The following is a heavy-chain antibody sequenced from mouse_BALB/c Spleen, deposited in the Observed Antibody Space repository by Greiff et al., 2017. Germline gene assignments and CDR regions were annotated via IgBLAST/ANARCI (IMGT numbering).Heavy chain of an antibody. J-gene: IGHJ1*01. D-gene: IGHD3-1*01. CDR2: IDPFNGGT. Sequence: VQLQQSGPELMKPGASVKISCKASGYSFTSYYMHWVKQSHGKSLEWIGYIDPFNGGTSYNQKFKGKATLTVDKSSSTAYMHLSSLTSEDSAVYYCARSGGYWYFDVWGAGTTVTVSS. CDR1: GYSFTSYY. V-gene: IGHV1S135*01. CDR3: ARSGGYWYFDV.